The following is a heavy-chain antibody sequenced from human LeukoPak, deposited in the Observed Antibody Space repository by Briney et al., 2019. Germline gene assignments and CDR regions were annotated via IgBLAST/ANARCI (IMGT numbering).Heavy chain of an antibody. J-gene: IGHJ3*02. Sequence: GVSVKVSCKASGYTFTSYYMHWVRQAPGQGLEWMGIINPSGGSTSYAQKFQGRVTMTRDTSTSTVYMELSSLRSEDTAVYYCARERLPGYCSSTNCYLEGLDAFDIWGQGTMVTVSS. D-gene: IGHD2-2*01. CDR2: INPSGGST. CDR1: GYTFTSYY. CDR3: ARERLPGYCSSTNCYLEGLDAFDI. V-gene: IGHV1-46*01.